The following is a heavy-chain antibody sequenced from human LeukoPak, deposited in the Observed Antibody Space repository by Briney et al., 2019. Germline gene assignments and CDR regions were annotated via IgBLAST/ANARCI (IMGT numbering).Heavy chain of an antibody. V-gene: IGHV3-23*01. Sequence: GGSLRLSWAASGFTFSSYAMSWVRQAPGKGLEWVSAISGSGGSTYYADSVKGRFTISRDNSKNTLYLQMNSLRAEDTAVYYCAKIDSPNYYYYYGMDVWGQGTTVTVSS. CDR3: AKIDSPNYYYYYGMDV. D-gene: IGHD3-22*01. CDR1: GFTFSSYA. J-gene: IGHJ6*02. CDR2: ISGSGGST.